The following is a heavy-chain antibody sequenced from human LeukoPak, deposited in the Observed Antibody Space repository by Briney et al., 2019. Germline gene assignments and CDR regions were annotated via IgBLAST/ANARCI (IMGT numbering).Heavy chain of an antibody. CDR2: IKQDGSEK. V-gene: IGHV3-7*05. CDR1: GFTFSSYW. CDR3: ARGLVTVTGDDAFDI. J-gene: IGHJ3*02. D-gene: IGHD4-17*01. Sequence: PGGSPRLSCAASGFTFSSYWMSWVRQAPGKGLEWVANIKQDGSEKYYVDSVKGRFTISRDNAKNSLYLQMNSLRAEDTAVYYCARGLVTVTGDDAFDIWGQGTMVTVSS.